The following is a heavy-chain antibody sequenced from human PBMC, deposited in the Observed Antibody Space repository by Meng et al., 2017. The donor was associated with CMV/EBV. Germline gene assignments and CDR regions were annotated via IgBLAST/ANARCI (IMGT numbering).Heavy chain of an antibody. V-gene: IGHV4-39*01. CDR1: GGSISSSSYY. CDR3: ARHKGASSSWRGGFDY. D-gene: IGHD6-13*01. CDR2: IYYSGST. J-gene: IGHJ4*02. Sequence: SETLSLTCTVSGGSISSSSYYWGWIRQPPGKGLEWIGSIYYSGSTYYNPSLKSRVTISADTSKNQFSLKLSSVTAADTAVYYCARHKGASSSWRGGFDYWGQGTLVTVSS.